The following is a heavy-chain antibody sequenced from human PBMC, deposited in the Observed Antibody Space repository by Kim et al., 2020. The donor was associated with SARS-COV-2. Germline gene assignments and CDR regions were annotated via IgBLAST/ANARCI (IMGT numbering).Heavy chain of an antibody. CDR1: GDSISRGDYY. V-gene: IGHV4-31*03. CDR3: ARESQYCSGGACYAYFER. CDR2: ISHSGST. Sequence: SETLSLTCTVSGDSISRGDYYWNWIRQHPGKGLEWIGYISHSGSTFYNPSLKRRVTLSLDTSTNQSSLMLTSVTAADTALYYCARESQYCSGGACYAYFERWGQGTLVNVSS. D-gene: IGHD2-15*01. J-gene: IGHJ5*02.